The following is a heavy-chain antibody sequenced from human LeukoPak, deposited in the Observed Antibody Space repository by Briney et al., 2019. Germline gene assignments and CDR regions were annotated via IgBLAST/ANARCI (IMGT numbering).Heavy chain of an antibody. J-gene: IGHJ4*02. Sequence: GASVKVSRKTSGYTFIDYAIHWVRQVPGQRLEWMGWINGGNGKTKYSQKFQGRVTVTRDTPASTAYMEVNSLRSEDTALYYCARADSGLELDYWGQGTLVTVSS. D-gene: IGHD6-19*01. CDR1: GYTFIDYA. CDR3: ARADSGLELDY. V-gene: IGHV1-3*01. CDR2: INGGNGKT.